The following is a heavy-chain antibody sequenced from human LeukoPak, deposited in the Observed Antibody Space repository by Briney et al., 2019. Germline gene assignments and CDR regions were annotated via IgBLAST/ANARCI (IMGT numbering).Heavy chain of an antibody. V-gene: IGHV3-15*07. CDR3: TTDWRNYDFWSGYRY. CDR2: IKSRPDGGTT. CDR1: GFSLSHAW. Sequence: AGGSLRLSCAASGFSLSHAWVEWVRQSPGRGLEWVGRIKSRPDGGTTDYTVPVKGRFIISRDDSKNTVYLQMNSLKTEDTAVYYCTTDWRNYDFWSGYRYWGQGTLVTVSS. D-gene: IGHD3-3*01. J-gene: IGHJ4*02.